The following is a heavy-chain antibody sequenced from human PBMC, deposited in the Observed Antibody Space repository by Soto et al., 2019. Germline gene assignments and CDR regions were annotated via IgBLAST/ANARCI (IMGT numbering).Heavy chain of an antibody. Sequence: ASVKVSCKASGYTFTSYGISWVRQAPGQGLEWMGWISAYNGNTNYAQKLQGRVTMTTDTSTSTAYMELRSLRSDDTAVYYCARDNSTPGYCSGGSCYLLVYWGQGTLVTVSS. CDR1: GYTFTSYG. D-gene: IGHD2-15*01. V-gene: IGHV1-18*01. CDR2: ISAYNGNT. CDR3: ARDNSTPGYCSGGSCYLLVY. J-gene: IGHJ4*02.